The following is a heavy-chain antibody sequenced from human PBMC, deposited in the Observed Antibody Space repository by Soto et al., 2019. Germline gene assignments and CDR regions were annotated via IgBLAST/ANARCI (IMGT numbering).Heavy chain of an antibody. CDR2: IYHSGST. CDR1: GGSISSNNW. D-gene: IGHD3-22*01. Sequence: SETLSLTCAVSGGSISSNNWRSWVRQPPGKGQEWIGEIYHSGSTNYNPSLKSRVTISVDKSKNQFSLQLSTVTAADTAVYYCAREMDCYYSSGYLDYWGQGTLVTVSS. CDR3: AREMDCYYSSGYLDY. V-gene: IGHV4-4*02. J-gene: IGHJ4*02.